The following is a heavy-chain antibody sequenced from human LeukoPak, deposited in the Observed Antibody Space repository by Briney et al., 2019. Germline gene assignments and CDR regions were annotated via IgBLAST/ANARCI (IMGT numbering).Heavy chain of an antibody. CDR3: ARSPYYYGSGSHEDY. J-gene: IGHJ4*02. D-gene: IGHD3-10*01. V-gene: IGHV1-18*01. CDR2: ISAYNGNT. CDR1: GYTFTSYG. Sequence: ASVKVSCKASGYTFTSYGISWVRQDPGQGLEWMGWISAYNGNTNYAQKLQGRVTMTTDTSTSTAYMELRSLRSDDTAVYYCARSPYYYGSGSHEDYWGQGTLVTVSS.